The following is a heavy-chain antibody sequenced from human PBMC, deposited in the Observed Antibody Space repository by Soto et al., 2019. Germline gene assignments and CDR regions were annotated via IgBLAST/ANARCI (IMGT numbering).Heavy chain of an antibody. CDR2: IVPTVDTS. V-gene: IGHV1-69*14. CDR1: GATFSSYA. D-gene: IGHD5-12*01. CDR3: VRVVAIPGYPDH. Sequence: QVQLVQSGAEVRQPASSVKVSCKTSGATFSSYAITWVRQAPGQGLEWMGGIVPTVDTSTYAQKFQGRVTITAEKFTSTVYMELSSLRSDVTAVYYCVRVVAIPGYPDHWGQGTLVTVSS. J-gene: IGHJ4*02.